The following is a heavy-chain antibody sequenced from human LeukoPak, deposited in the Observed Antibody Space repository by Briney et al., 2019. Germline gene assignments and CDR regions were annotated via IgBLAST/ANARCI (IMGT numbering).Heavy chain of an antibody. J-gene: IGHJ5*02. CDR2: ISSSSSHI. V-gene: IGHV3-21*04. CDR3: AKGELRPNNWFDP. CDR1: GVTFSSSS. D-gene: IGHD2/OR15-2a*01. Sequence: GGSLRLSCAASGVTFSSSSMNWVRQAPGKGLEWVSSISSSSSHIYYADSVKGRFTLSRDNSKNTLYLQVGSLTAEDTAVYYCAKGELRPNNWFDPWGQGTLVTVSS.